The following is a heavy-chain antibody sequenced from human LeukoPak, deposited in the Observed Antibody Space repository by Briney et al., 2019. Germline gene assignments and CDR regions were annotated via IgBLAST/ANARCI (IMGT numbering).Heavy chain of an antibody. CDR3: AKVQAQWLVPSTADY. J-gene: IGHJ4*02. V-gene: IGHV3-23*01. D-gene: IGHD6-19*01. CDR1: GFTFSSYA. CDR2: ISGSGGST. Sequence: PGGSLRLSCAASGFTFSSYAMSWVRQAPGKGLEWVSAISGSGGSTYYADSVKGRFTISRDNSKNTLYLQMNSLRAEDTAVYYGAKVQAQWLVPSTADYWGQGTLVTGSS.